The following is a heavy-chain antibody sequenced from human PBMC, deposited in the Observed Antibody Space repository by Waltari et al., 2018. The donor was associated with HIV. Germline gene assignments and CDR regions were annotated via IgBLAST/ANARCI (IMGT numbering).Heavy chain of an antibody. CDR1: GHTLSELS. D-gene: IGHD3-10*01. CDR2: FDPEDDET. V-gene: IGHV1-24*01. J-gene: IGHJ6*02. Sequence: QVQLVQSGAEVKQTGASVKVPCKVSGHTLSELSMHWVRQVPGKGLEWMGNFDPEDDETIYAQKFQGRVTMTEDTSSDTAYMELSSLTSGDTAVYYCATDFSGMVRAYSYYSLDVWGQGTTVTVSS. CDR3: ATDFSGMVRAYSYYSLDV.